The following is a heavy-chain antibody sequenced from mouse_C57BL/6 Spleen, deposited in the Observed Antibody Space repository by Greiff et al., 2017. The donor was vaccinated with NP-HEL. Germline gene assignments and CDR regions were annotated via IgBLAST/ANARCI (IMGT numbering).Heavy chain of an antibody. CDR2: SRNKANDYTT. CDR3: ARDAWSYGSTDYYAMDY. CDR1: GFTFSDFY. D-gene: IGHD1-1*01. V-gene: IGHV7-1*01. Sequence: EVQLVDSGGGLVQSGRSLRLSCATSGFTFSDFYMEWVRQAPGKGLEWIAASRNKANDYTTEYSASVKGRFIVSRDTSQSILYLQMNALRAEDTAIYYCARDAWSYGSTDYYAMDYWGQGTSVTVSS. J-gene: IGHJ4*01.